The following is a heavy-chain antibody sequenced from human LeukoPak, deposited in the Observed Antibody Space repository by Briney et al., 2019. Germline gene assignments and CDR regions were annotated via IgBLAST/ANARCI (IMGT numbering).Heavy chain of an antibody. J-gene: IGHJ3*02. D-gene: IGHD6-13*01. CDR1: GFTFSSYA. V-gene: IGHV3-13*01. CDR3: ARGITGWAAAGTDAFDI. Sequence: GGSLRLSCAASGFTFSSYAMSWVRQAPGKGLEWVSAIGTAGDTYYPGSVKGRFTISRENAKNSLYLQMNSLRAGDTAVYYCARGITGWAAAGTDAFDIWGQGTMVTVSS. CDR2: IGTAGDT.